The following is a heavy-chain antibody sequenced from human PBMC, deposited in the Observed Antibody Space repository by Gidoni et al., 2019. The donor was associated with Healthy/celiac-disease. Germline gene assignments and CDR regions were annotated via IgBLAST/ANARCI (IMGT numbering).Heavy chain of an antibody. Sequence: TNYNPSLKSRVIISLDTSKNQFSLKLSSVTAADTAVYYCASAYGDYVGYWGQGTLVTVSS. V-gene: IGHV4-59*01. D-gene: IGHD4-17*01. CDR3: ASAYGDYVGY. J-gene: IGHJ4*02. CDR2: T.